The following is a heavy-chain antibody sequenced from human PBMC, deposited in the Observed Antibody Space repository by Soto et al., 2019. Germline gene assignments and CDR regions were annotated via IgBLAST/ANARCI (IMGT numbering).Heavy chain of an antibody. J-gene: IGHJ4*02. CDR1: GGSISSINNHFSNHY. CDR2: ISNIGFP. Sequence: SETLSLTCTVSGGSISSINNHFSNHYCSWIRLSPGQGLEWIGYISNIGFPRYNPSLKSRVSISVDTSKNQFSLKLTSVYYCARDKITGLFDYWGQGTLVTVSS. D-gene: IGHD3-10*01. V-gene: IGHV4-59*11. CDR3: LFDY.